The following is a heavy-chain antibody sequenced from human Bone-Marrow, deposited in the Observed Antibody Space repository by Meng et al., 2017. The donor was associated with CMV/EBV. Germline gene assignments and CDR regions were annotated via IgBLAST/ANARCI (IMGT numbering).Heavy chain of an antibody. CDR1: GGTFSSYT. Sequence: SVKVSCKASGGTFSSYTISWVRQAPGQGLEWMGRIIPILGIANYAQKFQGRVTITADKSTSTAYMELSSLRSEDTAVYYCARDERYYGSGSYIYYYYGMDVWGQGTLVTFYS. J-gene: IGHJ6*01. CDR3: ARDERYYGSGSYIYYYYGMDV. D-gene: IGHD3-10*01. V-gene: IGHV1-69*04. CDR2: IIPILGIA.